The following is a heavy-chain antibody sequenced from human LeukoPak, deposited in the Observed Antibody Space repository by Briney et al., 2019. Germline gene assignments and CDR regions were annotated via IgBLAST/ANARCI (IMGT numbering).Heavy chain of an antibody. Sequence: SETLSLTCTVSGVSISSSGYYWGWIRQSPGEGLEWIGNIYYSGITYYSPSLKSRVTISVDTSKNQFSLELSSVTVADTAVYYCARTPLRGATFFTSYPNWFDTWGQGTLVTVSS. CDR3: ARTPLRGATFFTSYPNWFDT. CDR1: GVSISSSGYY. CDR2: IYYSGIT. V-gene: IGHV4-39*01. D-gene: IGHD3-10*01. J-gene: IGHJ5*02.